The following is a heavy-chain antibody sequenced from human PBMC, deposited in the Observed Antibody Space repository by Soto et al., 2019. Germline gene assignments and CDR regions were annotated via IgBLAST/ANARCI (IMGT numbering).Heavy chain of an antibody. D-gene: IGHD5-12*01. CDR3: ARQYVSVPTIPMLSYDF. CDR1: GYTFSAYW. V-gene: IGHV5-51*01. Sequence: PGESLKISCKGSGYTFSAYWIAWVRQMPGKGLEWMGLIFPSDSDTRYSPSFQGQVTISVDKSISTAYLQWSGLKASDTAIYYCARQYVSVPTIPMLSYDFWGQGTLVTVSS. CDR2: IFPSDSDT. J-gene: IGHJ4*02.